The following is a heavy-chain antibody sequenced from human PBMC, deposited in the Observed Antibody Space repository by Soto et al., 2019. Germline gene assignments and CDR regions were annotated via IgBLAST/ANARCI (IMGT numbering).Heavy chain of an antibody. CDR3: ARDDIPGITVATYGLDV. Sequence: GSLRLSCAASGFIFSNFGMHWVRQAPGKGLEWVAVIWYDGSNEYYADSVKGRFTISKDNSKNMLYLQMNSLRAEDTAVYYCARDDIPGITVATYGLDVWGPGTTVTVSS. CDR2: IWYDGSNE. V-gene: IGHV3-33*01. D-gene: IGHD6-19*01. J-gene: IGHJ6*02. CDR1: GFIFSNFG.